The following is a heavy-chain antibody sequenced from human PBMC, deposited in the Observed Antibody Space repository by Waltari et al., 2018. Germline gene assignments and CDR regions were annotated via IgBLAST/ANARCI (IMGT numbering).Heavy chain of an antibody. D-gene: IGHD3-22*01. CDR1: GGSISSSSYY. Sequence: QLQLQESGPGLVKPSETLSLTCTVPGGSISSSSYYWGWIRQPPGKGLGWVGSIYYSGGTSYNPALTGRVTISVDTSKNQFSLKLSSVTAADTAVYYCARLFYYYDSSGYYLQTKAFDYWGQGTLVTVSS. CDR2: IYYSGGT. J-gene: IGHJ4*02. CDR3: ARLFYYYDSSGYYLQTKAFDY. V-gene: IGHV4-39*01.